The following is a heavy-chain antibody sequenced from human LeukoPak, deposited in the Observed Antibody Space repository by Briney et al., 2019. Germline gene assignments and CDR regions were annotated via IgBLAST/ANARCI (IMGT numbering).Heavy chain of an antibody. CDR1: GFTFSTYS. Sequence: GRSLRLSCAASGFTFSTYSMNWVRQAPGKGLEWVSSISSTSSYIYYADSMRGRFTISRDNAKNSLFLQMNSLRAEDTAVYYCARDKYSGISGTLDYWGQGNLVTVSS. CDR3: ARDKYSGISGTLDY. J-gene: IGHJ4*02. D-gene: IGHD1-26*01. V-gene: IGHV3-21*01. CDR2: ISSTSSYI.